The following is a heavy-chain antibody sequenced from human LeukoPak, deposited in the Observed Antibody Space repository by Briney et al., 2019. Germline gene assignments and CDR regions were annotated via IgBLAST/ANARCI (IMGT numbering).Heavy chain of an antibody. CDR3: ARDRDSSGYYLGWFDP. D-gene: IGHD3-22*01. V-gene: IGHV1-2*02. J-gene: IGHJ5*02. CDR1: GYTFTGYY. Sequence: GASVKVSCKASGYTFTGYYMHWVRQAPGQGLEWMGWINPNSGGTNYAQKFQGRVTMTRDTSISTAYMELSRLRSDDTAVYYCARDRDSSGYYLGWFDPWGQGTLVTVSS. CDR2: INPNSGGT.